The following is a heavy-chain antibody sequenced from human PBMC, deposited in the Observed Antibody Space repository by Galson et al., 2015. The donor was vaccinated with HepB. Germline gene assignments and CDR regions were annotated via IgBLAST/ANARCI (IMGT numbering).Heavy chain of an antibody. CDR2: TSYDGSNK. V-gene: IGHV3-30-3*01. CDR1: GFTFSTYA. CDR3: ARAWQAFDL. Sequence: SLRLSCAASGFTFSTYAMHWVRQAPGKGLQWVAVTSYDGSNKYYADSVKGRFIISRDNSKNTLYLQMNSLNTEDTGVYYCARAWQAFDLWGQGTMVTVSS. J-gene: IGHJ3*01.